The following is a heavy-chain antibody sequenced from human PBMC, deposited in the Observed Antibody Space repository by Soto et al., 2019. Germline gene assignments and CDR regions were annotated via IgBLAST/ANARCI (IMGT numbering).Heavy chain of an antibody. CDR1: GGSISSSSYY. J-gene: IGHJ5*02. CDR2: IYYSGST. D-gene: IGHD3-10*01. V-gene: IGHV4-39*01. CDR3: ARLVPHGELDWFDP. Sequence: QLQLQESGPGLVKPSETLSLTCTVSGGSISSSSYYWGWIRQPPGKGLEWIGSIYYSGSTYYNPSLKSRVTISVDTSKNQFSLKLSSVTAADTAVYYCARLVPHGELDWFDPWGQGTLVTVSS.